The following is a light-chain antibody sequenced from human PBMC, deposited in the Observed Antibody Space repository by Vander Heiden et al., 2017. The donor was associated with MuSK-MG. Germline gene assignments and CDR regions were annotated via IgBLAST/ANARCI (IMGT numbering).Light chain of an antibody. CDR3: QQYNSIPPT. Sequence: DIQMTQSPSTLSASVGDRVTITCRASQSISSWLAWYQQKPGRAPKLLIYKASTLESGVPSRFSGSGSGTEFTLTITSLQPDDLATYHCQQYNSIPPTFGGGTKVEIK. V-gene: IGKV1-5*03. J-gene: IGKJ4*01. CDR2: KAS. CDR1: QSISSW.